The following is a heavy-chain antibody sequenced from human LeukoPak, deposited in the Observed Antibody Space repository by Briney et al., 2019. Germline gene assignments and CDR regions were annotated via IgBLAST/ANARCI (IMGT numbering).Heavy chain of an antibody. CDR1: GYTFTGYY. Sequence: ASVKVSCKASGYTFTGYYMHWVRQAPGQGLEWMGWINPNSGGTNYAQKFQGRVTMTRDTSISTAYMELSRLRSDDTAVHYCARDLTPPDAFDIWGQGKMVTVSS. CDR3: ARDLTPPDAFDI. J-gene: IGHJ3*02. CDR2: INPNSGGT. V-gene: IGHV1-2*02.